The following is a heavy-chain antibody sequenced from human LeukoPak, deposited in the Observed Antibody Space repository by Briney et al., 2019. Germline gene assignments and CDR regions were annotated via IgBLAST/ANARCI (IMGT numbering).Heavy chain of an antibody. V-gene: IGHV3-7*01. J-gene: IGHJ4*02. CDR1: GFTFSIYW. Sequence: PGGSLRLSCAASGFTFSIYWMRWVRQAPGEGLEGVANINQDGSGKYYVDSVKGRFTISRDNAKNALYLQMNSLRAEDTAVYYCARDPFRGTVDYWGQGALVTVSS. CDR2: INQDGSGK. D-gene: IGHD3-16*01. CDR3: ARDPFRGTVDY.